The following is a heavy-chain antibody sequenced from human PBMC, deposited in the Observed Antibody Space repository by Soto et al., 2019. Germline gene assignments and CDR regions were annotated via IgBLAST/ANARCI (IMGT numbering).Heavy chain of an antibody. CDR2: IGGSGGSP. J-gene: IGHJ4*02. V-gene: IGHV3-23*01. D-gene: IGHD6-19*01. Sequence: EVQALESGGGLVQPGGSLRLSCAASGFIFSSYAMSWVRQAPGKGLEWVSAIGGSGGSPYYADSVKGRFTISRDNTKNTLYLQMNSLRAEDTAVYYCAKEPRAVAGTGVDYWGQGTLVTVSS. CDR3: AKEPRAVAGTGVDY. CDR1: GFIFSSYA.